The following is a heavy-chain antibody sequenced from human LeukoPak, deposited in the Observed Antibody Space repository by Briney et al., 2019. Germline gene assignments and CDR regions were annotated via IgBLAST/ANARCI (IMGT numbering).Heavy chain of an antibody. Sequence: SETLSLTCTVSGCSISSVIYYWAWIRQPPGKGLEWIGKIYYSGSTDYNPSLNSRVTISLDTPNNQFSLRVTSVTAADTALYYCARVGYCSGGSCSFDYWGQGTLVTVSS. J-gene: IGHJ4*02. CDR3: ARVGYCSGGSCSFDY. V-gene: IGHV4-39*07. CDR2: IYYSGST. CDR1: GCSISSVIYY. D-gene: IGHD2-15*01.